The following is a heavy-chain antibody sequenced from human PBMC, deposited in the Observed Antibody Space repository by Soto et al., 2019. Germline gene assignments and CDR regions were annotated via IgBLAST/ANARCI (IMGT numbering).Heavy chain of an antibody. CDR1: GGFYSIKT. D-gene: IGHD2-2*01. CDR2: IIPLVHII. Sequence: QVQLVQSGAEVKKPGSSVKVSCKASGGFYSIKTISWVRQAPGQGLEWMGRIIPLVHIINNAQKLQGRVAIAADTSTSTAYMELSSLKSADTAISFCASERRRDASNTFEALEVWGQGTMVTVSS. J-gene: IGHJ3*01. CDR3: ASERRRDASNTFEALEV. V-gene: IGHV1-69*04.